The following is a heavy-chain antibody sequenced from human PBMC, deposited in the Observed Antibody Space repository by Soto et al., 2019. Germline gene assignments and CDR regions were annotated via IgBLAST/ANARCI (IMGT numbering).Heavy chain of an antibody. CDR1: GYSFSSYY. J-gene: IGHJ4*02. Sequence: ASVKVSCKASGYSFSSYYMHWVRQAPGQGLEWMGVINPSGDSITYAQKFQGRVTMTKDTSTSTLFMEVSSLRSEDTAAYFCARDWEFGYWGQGTLVTVSS. CDR3: ARDWEFGY. D-gene: IGHD1-26*01. CDR2: INPSGDSI. V-gene: IGHV1-46*01.